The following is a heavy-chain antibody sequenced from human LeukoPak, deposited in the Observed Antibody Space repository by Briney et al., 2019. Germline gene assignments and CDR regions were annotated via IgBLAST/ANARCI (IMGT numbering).Heavy chain of an antibody. CDR2: INPSGGST. V-gene: IGHV1-46*01. J-gene: IGHJ5*02. Sequence: ASVKVSCKASGYTFTSYYMHWVRQAPGQGLEWMGIINPSGGSTSYAQKFQGRVTMTREMSTSTVYMELSSLRSEDTAVYYCARGWNYYDSSAYPHWFDPWGQGTLVTVSS. CDR1: GYTFTSYY. D-gene: IGHD3-22*01. CDR3: ARGWNYYDSSAYPHWFDP.